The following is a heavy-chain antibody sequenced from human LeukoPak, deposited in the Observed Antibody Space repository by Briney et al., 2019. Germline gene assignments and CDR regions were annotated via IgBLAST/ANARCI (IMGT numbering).Heavy chain of an antibody. D-gene: IGHD4-23*01. CDR2: MNPNSGNT. CDR3: ATELRWKDH. V-gene: IGHV1-8*02. J-gene: IGHJ4*02. Sequence: ASVKVSRKASGYTFTSYDINWVRQATGQGLEWMGWMNPNSGNTGYAQKFQGRVTMTRDTSISTAYMELSSLTSEDTAVYYCATELRWKDHWGQGTLVTVSS. CDR1: GYTFTSYD.